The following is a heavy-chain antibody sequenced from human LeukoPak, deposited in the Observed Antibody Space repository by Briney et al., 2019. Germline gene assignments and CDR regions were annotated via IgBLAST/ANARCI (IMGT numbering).Heavy chain of an antibody. D-gene: IGHD6-6*01. CDR2: IYYSGST. V-gene: IGHV4-39*01. J-gene: IGHJ4*02. CDR1: GGSISSSSYY. CDR3: ASQPPFIAARQTTDY. Sequence: SEILSLTCTVSGGSISSSSYYWGWIRQPPGKGLEWIGSIYYSGSTYYNPSLKSRVTISVDTSKNQFSLKLSSVTAADTAVYYCASQPPFIAARQTTDYWGQGTLVTVSS.